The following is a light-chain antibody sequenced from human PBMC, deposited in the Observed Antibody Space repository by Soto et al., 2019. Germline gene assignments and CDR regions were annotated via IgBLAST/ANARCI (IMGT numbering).Light chain of an antibody. CDR1: QSVSSSF. J-gene: IGKJ4*01. V-gene: IGKV3-20*01. CDR3: QQYGSSPLT. Sequence: EIVXTXXXXTLSLSPGERATLSCRASQSVSSSFLAWYQQKPGQAPRLLIYGASSRATGIPDRFSGSGSGTDFTLTISRLEPEDVAVYYCQQYGSSPLTFGGGTKVEIK. CDR2: GAS.